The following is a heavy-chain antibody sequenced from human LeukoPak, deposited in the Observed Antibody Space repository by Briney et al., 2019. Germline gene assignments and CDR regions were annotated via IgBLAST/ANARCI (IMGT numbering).Heavy chain of an antibody. Sequence: ASVKVSCKVSGYTFTELSMHWVRQAPGKGLEWMGGFDPEDGETIYAQKFQGRVTMTEDTSTDTAYMELSSLRSEDTAVYYCATYGSGSYYNFDYWGQGTLVTVSS. CDR2: FDPEDGET. V-gene: IGHV1-24*01. CDR3: ATYGSGSYYNFDY. CDR1: GYTFTELS. D-gene: IGHD3-10*01. J-gene: IGHJ4*02.